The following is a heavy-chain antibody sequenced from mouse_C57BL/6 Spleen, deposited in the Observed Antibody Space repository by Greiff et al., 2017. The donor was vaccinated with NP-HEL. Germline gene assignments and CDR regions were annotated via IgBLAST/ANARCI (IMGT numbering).Heavy chain of an antibody. CDR2: IYPGSGNT. V-gene: IGHV1-76*01. CDR1: GYTFTDYY. CDR3: AREGDGYDGDYFDY. Sequence: VQLQQSGAELVRPGASVKLSCKASGYTFTDYYINWVKQRPGQGLEWIARIYPGSGNTYYNEKFKGKATLTAEKSSSTAYMQLSSLTSEDSAVYFCAREGDGYDGDYFDYWGQGTTLTVSS. D-gene: IGHD2-2*01. J-gene: IGHJ2*01.